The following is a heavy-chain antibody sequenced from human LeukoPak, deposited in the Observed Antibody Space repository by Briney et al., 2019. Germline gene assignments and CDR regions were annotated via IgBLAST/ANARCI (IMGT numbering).Heavy chain of an antibody. CDR2: ISAYNGNT. Sequence: ASVKVSCKASGYTFTSYGISWVRQAPGQGLEWMGWISAYNGNTNYAQKLQGRVTMTTDTSTSTAYMELRSLRSDDTAVYYCARAFAARQDYYYMDVWGKGTTVTVSS. V-gene: IGHV1-18*01. CDR3: ARAFAARQDYYYMDV. J-gene: IGHJ6*03. D-gene: IGHD6-6*01. CDR1: GYTFTSYG.